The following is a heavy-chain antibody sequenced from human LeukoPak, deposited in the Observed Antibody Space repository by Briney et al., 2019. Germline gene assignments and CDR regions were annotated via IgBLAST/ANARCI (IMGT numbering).Heavy chain of an antibody. J-gene: IGHJ3*02. CDR1: GASVRSDSHY. Sequence: SETLSLTCSVSGASVRSDSHYWSWIRQPPGKGLEWIGNVYYSGRTAYSPSLKSRVTISVDISKNQFSLQLNSVTAADTAVYYCVRETATYYYDSRGYYRQIEVFDIWGQGTPVIVSS. V-gene: IGHV4-61*01. CDR2: VYYSGRT. CDR3: VRETATYYYDSRGYYRQIEVFDI. D-gene: IGHD3-22*01.